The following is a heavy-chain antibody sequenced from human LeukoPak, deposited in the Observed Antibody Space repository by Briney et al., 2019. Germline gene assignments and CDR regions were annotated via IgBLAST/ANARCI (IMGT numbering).Heavy chain of an antibody. V-gene: IGHV3-30-3*01. D-gene: IGHD2-2*01. J-gene: IGHJ4*02. Sequence: QTGGSLRLSCAASGFTFSSYAMHWVRQAPGKGLEWVAVISYDGSNKYYADSVKGRFTISSDNSKNTLYLQMNSLRAEDTAVYYCARVPAHDYFDYWGQGTLVTVSS. CDR3: ARVPAHDYFDY. CDR2: ISYDGSNK. CDR1: GFTFSSYA.